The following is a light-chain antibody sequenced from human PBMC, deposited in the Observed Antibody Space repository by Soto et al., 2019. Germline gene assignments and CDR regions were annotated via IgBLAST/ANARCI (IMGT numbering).Light chain of an antibody. CDR1: QSITSW. CDR3: QQYNSYSST. Sequence: DIQMTQSPSTLSASVGDRVTITCRATQSITSWLAWYHQKPGKAPKVAIFDVSTLETGVPSRFSGSGSGTEFTLTISSLQPDDFVTYYCQQYNSYSSTFGQGTKLEIK. CDR2: DVS. J-gene: IGKJ2*02. V-gene: IGKV1-5*01.